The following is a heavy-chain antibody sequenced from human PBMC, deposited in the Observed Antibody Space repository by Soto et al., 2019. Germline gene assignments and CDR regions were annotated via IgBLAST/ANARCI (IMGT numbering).Heavy chain of an antibody. CDR3: AKGGTTYYGSEKHYFYYSCAMDV. Sequence: EVQLVESGGGLVQFGGSLRLSCEASGFIFTSYAMGWVRQAPGKGLEWVSSISGGGGSSYYRDSVKGRFTISRDNSKNMLYLQMNGLRAENRAVYYCAKGGTTYYGSEKHYFYYSCAMDVWGQGTPVTVSS. J-gene: IGHJ6*02. CDR1: GFIFTSYA. V-gene: IGHV3-23*04. D-gene: IGHD3-10*01. CDR2: ISGGGGSS.